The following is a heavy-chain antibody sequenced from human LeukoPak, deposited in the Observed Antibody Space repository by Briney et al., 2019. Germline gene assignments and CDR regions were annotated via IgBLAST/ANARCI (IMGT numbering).Heavy chain of an antibody. CDR3: ARESGSYSFDY. CDR2: ISYDGSNK. Sequence: GRSLRLSCAASGFTFSSYAMHWVRQAPGKGLEWVAVISYDGSNKYYADSVKGRFTTSRDNSKNTLYLQMNSLRAEDTAVYYCARESGSYSFDYWGQGTLVTVSS. CDR1: GFTFSSYA. V-gene: IGHV3-30-3*01. D-gene: IGHD1-26*01. J-gene: IGHJ4*02.